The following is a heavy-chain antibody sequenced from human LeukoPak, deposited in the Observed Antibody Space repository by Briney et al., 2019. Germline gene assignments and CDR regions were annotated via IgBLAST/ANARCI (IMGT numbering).Heavy chain of an antibody. CDR2: ISSSSSYI. J-gene: IGHJ4*02. V-gene: IGHV3-21*01. Sequence: GGSLRLSCAASGFTFSSYSMNWVRQAPGKGLEWVSSISSSSSYIYYADSVKGRFTISRDNAKNSLYLQMNSLRAEDTAVYYCARDLVVVPAATHFDYWGQGTLVTVSS. D-gene: IGHD2-2*01. CDR1: GFTFSSYS. CDR3: ARDLVVVPAATHFDY.